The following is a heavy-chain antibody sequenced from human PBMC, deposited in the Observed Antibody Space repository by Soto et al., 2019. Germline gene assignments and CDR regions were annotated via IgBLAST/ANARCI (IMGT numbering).Heavy chain of an antibody. V-gene: IGHV3-23*01. CDR1: GFTFRDDW. J-gene: IGHJ4*02. CDR2: VSVSGGTT. Sequence: GGSLRRSFAASGFTFRDDWMTWVRQAPGKVLELVSTVSVSGGTTYYADSLKGRFTISRDNSKKTVYLQMNRLRADDTAIYYCAKGLYYYDSSGYRLFDYWGQGTLVTVSS. CDR3: AKGLYYYDSSGYRLFDY. D-gene: IGHD3-22*01.